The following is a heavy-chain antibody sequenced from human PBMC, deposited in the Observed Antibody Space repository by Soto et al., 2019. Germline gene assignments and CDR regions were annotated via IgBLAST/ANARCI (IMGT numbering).Heavy chain of an antibody. D-gene: IGHD6-13*01. CDR3: AKENGYSSSWFEFDY. Sequence: EVQLLESGGGLVQPGGSLRLSCAASGFTFSSYAMSWVRQAPGKGLEWVSAISGSGGSTYYADSVKGRFTISRDNSKNPRDLQMNSLRAEDTAVYYCAKENGYSSSWFEFDYWGQGTLVTVSS. CDR1: GFTFSSYA. J-gene: IGHJ4*02. CDR2: ISGSGGST. V-gene: IGHV3-23*01.